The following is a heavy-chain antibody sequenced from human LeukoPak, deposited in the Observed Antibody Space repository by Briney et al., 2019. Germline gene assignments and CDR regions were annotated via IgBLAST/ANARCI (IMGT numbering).Heavy chain of an antibody. Sequence: SETLSLTCTVSVGPISSYYWRWIRQPPGRGLEWIVYIYFSGSTNYNPSLKSRVNISVDTSKNQFSLKLSSVTAADTAVYYCARQIVVVPAAINWFDPWGQGTLVTVSS. CDR3: ARQIVVVPAAINWFDP. CDR2: IYFSGST. D-gene: IGHD2-2*02. CDR1: VGPISSYY. J-gene: IGHJ5*02. V-gene: IGHV4-59*01.